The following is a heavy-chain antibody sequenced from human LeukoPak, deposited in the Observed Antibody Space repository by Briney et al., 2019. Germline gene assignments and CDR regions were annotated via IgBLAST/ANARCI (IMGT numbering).Heavy chain of an antibody. J-gene: IGHJ4*02. Sequence: PGRSLRLSCAASGFTFSSYAMHWVRQAPGKGLEWVAVISYDGGNKYYAESVKGRFTISRDNSKNTLYLQMNSLRAEDTAVYYCARDSGGYYYDSSGYCWGQGTLVTVSS. CDR1: GFTFSSYA. D-gene: IGHD3-22*01. CDR3: ARDSGGYYYDSSGYC. CDR2: ISYDGGNK. V-gene: IGHV3-30*03.